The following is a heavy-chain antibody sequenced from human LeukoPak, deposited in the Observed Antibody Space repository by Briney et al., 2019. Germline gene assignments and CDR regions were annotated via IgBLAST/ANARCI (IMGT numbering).Heavy chain of an antibody. V-gene: IGHV3-9*03. Sequence: GGALRVSWAASWLPFYEYVMRWVGQAPGESLGVVAGIRWNSGFVAYADSVKGRFTISRDNAKHSLYLETNSLRPEDMALYYCARGTHRNRYPDALDIWRQGTVVTVSS. CDR3: ARGTHRNRYPDALDI. J-gene: IGHJ3*02. D-gene: IGHD1-1*01. CDR2: IRWNSGFV. CDR1: WLPFYEYV.